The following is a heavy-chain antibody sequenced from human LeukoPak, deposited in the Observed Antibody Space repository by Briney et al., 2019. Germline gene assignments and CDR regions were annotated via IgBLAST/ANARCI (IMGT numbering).Heavy chain of an antibody. Sequence: GGSLRLSCAASVFTFSSYAMSWVRQAPGKGLEWVSAISGSGGSTYYADSVKGRFTISRDNSKNTLYLQMNSLRAEDTAVYYCAKRYCSSTSCYAGGFDYWGQGTLVTVSS. CDR3: AKRYCSSTSCYAGGFDY. V-gene: IGHV3-23*01. CDR1: VFTFSSYA. J-gene: IGHJ4*02. D-gene: IGHD2-2*01. CDR2: ISGSGGST.